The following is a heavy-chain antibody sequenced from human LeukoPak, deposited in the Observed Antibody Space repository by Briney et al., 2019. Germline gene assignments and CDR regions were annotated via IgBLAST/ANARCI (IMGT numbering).Heavy chain of an antibody. Sequence: GGSLRLSCAASGFTFSSYAMSWVRQAPGKGLEWVAVISYDGSNKYYADSVKGRFTISRDNSKNTLYLQMNSLRAEDTAVYYCAKGGDPLRFLEWPYVDYWGQGTLVTVSS. V-gene: IGHV3-30*18. CDR2: ISYDGSNK. CDR3: AKGGDPLRFLEWPYVDY. CDR1: GFTFSSYA. D-gene: IGHD3-3*01. J-gene: IGHJ4*02.